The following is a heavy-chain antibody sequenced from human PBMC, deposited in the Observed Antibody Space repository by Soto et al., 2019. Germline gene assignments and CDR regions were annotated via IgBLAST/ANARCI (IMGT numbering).Heavy chain of an antibody. D-gene: IGHD3-10*01. V-gene: IGHV3-7*01. CDR3: ARRGVNYYYYYGMDV. CDR1: GXTCSSYC. Sequence: GSLILSCAASGXTCSSYCMSWVRQAPGKGLELVANIKQDGSEKYYVDSVKGRFTISRDNAKNSLYLQMNSMRADDTPVYYCARRGVNYYYYYGMDVWGQGTTGTVSS. J-gene: IGHJ6*02. CDR2: IKQDGSEK.